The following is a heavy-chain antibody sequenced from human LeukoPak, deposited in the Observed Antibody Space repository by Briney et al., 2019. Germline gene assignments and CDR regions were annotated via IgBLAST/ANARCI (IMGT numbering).Heavy chain of an antibody. CDR1: GYTFTGYS. CDR3: ARVVDGYDPYFDY. CDR2: NYPNSGGT. V-gene: IGHV1-2*06. Sequence: ASVKVSCKTSGYTFTGYSLHWVRQAPGQGLEWMGRNYPNSGGTNYAQKFQGRVTMTRDTSISTAYMELSRLKSDDTAVYYCARVVDGYDPYFDYWGQGTLVTVSS. D-gene: IGHD5-24*01. J-gene: IGHJ4*02.